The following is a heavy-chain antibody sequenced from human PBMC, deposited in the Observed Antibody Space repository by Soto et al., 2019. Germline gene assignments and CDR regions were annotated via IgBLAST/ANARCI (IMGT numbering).Heavy chain of an antibody. J-gene: IGHJ4*02. CDR2: ISSSSSYI. D-gene: IGHD3-22*01. Sequence: EVQLVESGGGLVKPGWSLRLSCAASGFTFSSYSMNWVRQAPGKGLEWVSSISSSSSYIYYADSVKGRFTISRDNAKNSLYLQMNSLRAEDTAVYYCARDMYYYDSSGYDRFDYWGQGTLVTVSS. CDR3: ARDMYYYDSSGYDRFDY. V-gene: IGHV3-21*01. CDR1: GFTFSSYS.